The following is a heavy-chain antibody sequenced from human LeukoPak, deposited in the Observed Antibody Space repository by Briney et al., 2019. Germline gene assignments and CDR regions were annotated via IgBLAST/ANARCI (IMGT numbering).Heavy chain of an antibody. J-gene: IGHJ1*01. CDR1: GYSISSGYY. CDR3: AQGYCSGGSCLGYFQH. V-gene: IGHV4-38-2*02. Sequence: SETLSLTCTVSGYSISSGYYWGWIRQPPGKGLEWIGSIYNSGSTYYNPSLKSRVTISVDTSKNQFSLKLSSVTAADTAVYYCAQGYCSGGSCLGYFQHWGQGTLVTVSS. CDR2: IYNSGST. D-gene: IGHD2-15*01.